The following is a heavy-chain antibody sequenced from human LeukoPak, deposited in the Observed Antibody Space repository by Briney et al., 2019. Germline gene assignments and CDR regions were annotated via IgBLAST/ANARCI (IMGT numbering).Heavy chain of an antibody. CDR2: IYYSGST. D-gene: IGHD6-19*01. CDR3: ARSGSGWFDY. J-gene: IGHJ4*02. Sequence: PSETLSPTCTVSGGSISSSSYYWGWIRQPPGKGLEWIGSIYYSGSTYYKPSLKSRVTISVDTSKNQFSLKLSSVTAADTAVYYCARSGSGWFDYWGQGTLVTVSS. V-gene: IGHV4-39*01. CDR1: GGSISSSSYY.